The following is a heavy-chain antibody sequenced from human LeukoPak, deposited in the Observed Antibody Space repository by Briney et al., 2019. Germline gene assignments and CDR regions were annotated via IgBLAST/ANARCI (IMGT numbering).Heavy chain of an antibody. CDR2: ISRSGSTI. J-gene: IGHJ3*02. V-gene: IGHV3-48*03. CDR1: GFTFSSFE. Sequence: GESLKISCAASGFTFSSFEMNWVRQAPGKGLKWVSYISRSGSTIYYADSVKGRFPISRDNAKNSLYLQMNSLRVEDRAVYYCARGRPGAFNIWGQGTMVTVSS. CDR3: ARGRPGAFNI.